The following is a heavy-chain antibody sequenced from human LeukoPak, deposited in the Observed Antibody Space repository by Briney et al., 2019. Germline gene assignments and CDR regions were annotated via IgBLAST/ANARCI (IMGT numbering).Heavy chain of an antibody. D-gene: IGHD1-1*01. J-gene: IGHJ6*02. CDR2: MNPNSGNT. Sequence: GASVKVSCKASGYTFTSYDINWVRQVTGQGLEWMGWMNPNSGNTGYAQKFQGRVTMTRNTSISTAYMELSSLRSEDTAVYYCARGRVQLERRYYYYGMDVWGQGTTVTVSS. CDR3: ARGRVQLERRYYYYGMDV. V-gene: IGHV1-8*01. CDR1: GYTFTSYD.